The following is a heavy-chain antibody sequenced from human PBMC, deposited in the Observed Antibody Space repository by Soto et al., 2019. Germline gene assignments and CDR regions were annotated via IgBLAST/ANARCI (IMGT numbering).Heavy chain of an antibody. CDR3: ARRYGPGFDY. CDR2: IYYSGST. V-gene: IGHV4-59*08. D-gene: IGHD4-17*01. Sequence: SETVSLTCTVSGGCISSYYWSWIRQPPGKGLEWIGYIYYSGSTNYNPSLKSRVTISVDTSKNQFSLKLSSVTAADTAVYYCARRYGPGFDYWGEGTLVTVSS. CDR1: GGCISSYY. J-gene: IGHJ4*02.